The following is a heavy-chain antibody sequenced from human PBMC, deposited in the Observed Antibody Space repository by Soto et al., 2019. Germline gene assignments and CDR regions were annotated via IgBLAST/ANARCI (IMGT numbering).Heavy chain of an antibody. CDR3: ARGRYCLTGRCFPNWFDS. CDR2: TYKSATT. D-gene: IGHD7-27*01. Sequence: PSETLSLTCAVSGYSISSGYYWGWIRQPPGQALEYIGYTYKSATTYYNPSFESRVAISVDTSKSQFSLNVTSVTAADTAVYFCARGRYCLTGRCFPNWFDSWGPGALVTVSS. CDR1: GYSISSGYY. J-gene: IGHJ5*01. V-gene: IGHV4-38-2*01.